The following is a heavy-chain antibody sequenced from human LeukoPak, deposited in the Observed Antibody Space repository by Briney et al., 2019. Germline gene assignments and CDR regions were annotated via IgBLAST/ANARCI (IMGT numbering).Heavy chain of an antibody. V-gene: IGHV4-34*01. CDR3: ARTRCSGGSCYEPFDP. Sequence: SETLSLTCAVSGGPFSGYFWSWIRQSSGKGLEWIGEIHNSGTTNYNPSLNSRVTISEDTSKNQFSLKLSSVTAADTAVYYCARTRCSGGSCYEPFDPWGQGTLVTVSS. D-gene: IGHD2-15*01. CDR2: IHNSGTT. J-gene: IGHJ5*02. CDR1: GGPFSGYF.